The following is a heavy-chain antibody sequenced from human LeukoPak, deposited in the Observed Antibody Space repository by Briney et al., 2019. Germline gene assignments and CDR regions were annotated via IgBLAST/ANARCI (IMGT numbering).Heavy chain of an antibody. CDR1: GFTFSSYW. CDR2: IKQDGSEK. J-gene: IGHJ4*02. D-gene: IGHD3-22*01. V-gene: IGHV3-7*01. CDR3: VKYYYDSSGYYPLDY. Sequence: GGSLRLSCAASGFTFSSYWMSWVRQAPGKGLEWVANIKQDGSEKYYVDSVKGRFTISRDNAKNSLYLQMKSLRAEDTAVYYCVKYYYDSSGYYPLDYWGQGTLVTVSS.